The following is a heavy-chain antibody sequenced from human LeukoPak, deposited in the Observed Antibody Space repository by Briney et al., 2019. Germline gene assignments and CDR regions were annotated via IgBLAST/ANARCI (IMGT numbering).Heavy chain of an antibody. D-gene: IGHD3-3*01. CDR3: ARPQGRVTIFGVVTRRESDAFDI. J-gene: IGHJ3*02. CDR2: IYYSGST. CDR1: GGSISSSSYY. Sequence: PSETLSLTCTVSGGSISSSSYYWGWIRQPPGKGLEWIGSIYYSGSTYYNPSLKSRVTISVDTSKNQFSLKLSSVTAADTAVYYCARPQGRVTIFGVVTRRESDAFDIWGQGTMVTVSS. V-gene: IGHV4-39*01.